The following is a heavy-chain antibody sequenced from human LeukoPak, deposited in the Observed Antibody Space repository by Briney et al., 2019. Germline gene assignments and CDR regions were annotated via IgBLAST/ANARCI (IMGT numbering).Heavy chain of an antibody. J-gene: IGHJ4*02. D-gene: IGHD5-18*01. CDR2: INHSGST. CDR3: ARVWLNFDY. Sequence: SETLSLTCAVYGGSFSGYYWSWIRQPPGKGLEWIGEINHSGSTNYNPSLKSRVTISVDTSKNQFSLKLSSVTAADTAVYYCARVWLNFDYWGRGTLVTVSS. CDR1: GGSFSGYY. V-gene: IGHV4-34*01.